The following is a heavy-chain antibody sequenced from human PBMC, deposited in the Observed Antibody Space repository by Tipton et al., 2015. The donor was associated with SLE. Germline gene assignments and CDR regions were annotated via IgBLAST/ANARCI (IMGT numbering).Heavy chain of an antibody. CDR3: ARDQSSGWLNLDY. CDR2: IYYSGST. Sequence: TLSLTCAVYGGSFSGYYWSWIRQPPGKGLEWIGYIYYSGSTNYNPSLKSRVTISVDTSKKQFSLKLSSVTAADTAVYYCARDQSSGWLNLDYWGQGTLVTVSS. D-gene: IGHD6-19*01. V-gene: IGHV4-59*01. CDR1: GGSFSGYY. J-gene: IGHJ4*02.